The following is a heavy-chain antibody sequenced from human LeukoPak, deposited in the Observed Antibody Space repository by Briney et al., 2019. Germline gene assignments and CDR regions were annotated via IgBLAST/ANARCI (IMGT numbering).Heavy chain of an antibody. V-gene: IGHV3-23*01. J-gene: IGHJ4*02. D-gene: IGHD1-26*01. CDR2: ISGSGGST. CDR3: AKDRRLGYFDY. CDR1: GLTLSDHI. Sequence: GGSLRLSCTASGLTLSDHIIDWVRQAPGKGLEWVSAISGSGGSTYYADSVKGRFTISRDNSKNTLYLQMNSLRAEDTAVYYCAKDRRLGYFDYWGQGILVTVSS.